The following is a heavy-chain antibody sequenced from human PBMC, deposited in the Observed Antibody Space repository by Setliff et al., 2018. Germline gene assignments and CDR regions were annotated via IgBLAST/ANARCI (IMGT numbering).Heavy chain of an antibody. J-gene: IGHJ6*03. CDR3: AREGGLQGATSYYYFYNYINV. CDR2: INPKSGVT. V-gene: IGHV1-2*07. Sequence: GASVKVSCKTSGYTFTGYFIHWVRQAPRQGLEWLGWINPKSGVTSYAHSFQGRIAMTRDTSINTVYMELNSLTSDDAAVYFCAREGGLQGATSYYYFYNYINVWGIWTKVTV. D-gene: IGHD1-26*01. CDR1: GYTFTGYF.